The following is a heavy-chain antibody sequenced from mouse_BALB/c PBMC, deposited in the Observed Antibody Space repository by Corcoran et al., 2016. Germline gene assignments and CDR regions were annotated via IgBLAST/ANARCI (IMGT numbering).Heavy chain of an antibody. Sequence: EVKLLESGGGLVQPGGSLKLSCAASGFDFSRYWMSWVRQAPGKGLEWIGEINPDSSTINYTPSLKDKFIISRDNAKNTRYLRMSKVRSEDTALYYCARLLRDAMDYWGQGTSVTVSS. V-gene: IGHV4-1*02. D-gene: IGHD1-1*01. CDR2: INPDSSTI. J-gene: IGHJ4*01. CDR3: ARLLRDAMDY. CDR1: GFDFSRYW.